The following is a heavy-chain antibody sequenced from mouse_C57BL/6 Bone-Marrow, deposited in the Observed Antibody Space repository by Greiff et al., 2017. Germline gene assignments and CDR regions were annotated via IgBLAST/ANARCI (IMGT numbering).Heavy chain of an antibody. D-gene: IGHD1-3*01. CDR3: AREEWWCAY. CDR1: GYTFTSYD. CDR2: SSPRDGST. V-gene: IGHV1-85*01. Sequence: QVQLQQSGPELVKPGASVKLSCKASGYTFTSYDINWVKQRPGKGLEWIGWSSPRDGSTKYNEKLKGKATLTGDTSSSTAYMELHSLTSEDSAVYFCAREEWWCAYWGQGTLVTVSA. J-gene: IGHJ3*01.